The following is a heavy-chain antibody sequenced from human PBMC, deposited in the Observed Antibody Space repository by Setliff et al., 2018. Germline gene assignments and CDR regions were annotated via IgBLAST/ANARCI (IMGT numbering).Heavy chain of an antibody. Sequence: SETLSLTCTVSGASISSGTYYWAWIRQPPGKGLEWIGRIHYRGTTYSNASLASRLTISVDTAKNQFSLKLTSVTAADTAVYYCAAVVATSLNYVDNWGQGTLVTVSS. CDR3: AAVVATSLNYVDN. D-gene: IGHD5-12*01. CDR1: GASISSGTYY. CDR2: IHYRGTT. V-gene: IGHV4-39*01. J-gene: IGHJ4*02.